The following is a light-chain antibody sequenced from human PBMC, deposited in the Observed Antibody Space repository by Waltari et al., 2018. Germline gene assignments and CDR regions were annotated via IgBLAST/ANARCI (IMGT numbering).Light chain of an antibody. Sequence: EIVLTQSPGTLSLSPGARATLSCRASQSVSSSDLAWYQQKPGQAPRLLIYGASSRATGIPDRFSGSGSGTDFTLTISRLEPEDFAVYYCQQYGSSPLTFGGGTKVEIK. CDR3: QQYGSSPLT. CDR2: GAS. J-gene: IGKJ4*01. CDR1: QSVSSSD. V-gene: IGKV3-20*01.